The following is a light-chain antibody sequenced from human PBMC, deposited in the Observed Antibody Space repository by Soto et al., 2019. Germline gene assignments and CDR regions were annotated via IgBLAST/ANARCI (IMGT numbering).Light chain of an antibody. CDR1: QNVNNR. CDR3: QHFNSWPLL. J-gene: IGKJ1*01. V-gene: IGKV3-15*01. CDR2: GAS. Sequence: EIVMTQSPAMLSVSPGERATLSCRASQNVNNRLAWYQQKAGQPPRLLIYGASTRAAGIPARFSGSGSGTEFTLIIGSLQSEDCAVYYCQHFNSWPLLFGQGTKVEIK.